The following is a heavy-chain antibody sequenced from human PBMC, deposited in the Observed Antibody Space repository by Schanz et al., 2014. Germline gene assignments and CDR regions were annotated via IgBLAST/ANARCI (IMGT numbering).Heavy chain of an antibody. CDR3: AKDSTHIDIVLVPTAIDY. CDR2: IKQDGSEK. D-gene: IGHD2-2*01. Sequence: QAQLMESGGGVVQPGTSLILSCSVSGFSLNTYGIHWFRQPAGKGLEWVANIKQDGSEKYYVDAVKGRFTISRDNSKNTLYLHMNTLRSEDTAVYYCAKDSTHIDIVLVPTAIDYWGQGTLVTVSS. V-gene: IGHV3-30*02. J-gene: IGHJ4*02. CDR1: GFSLNTYG.